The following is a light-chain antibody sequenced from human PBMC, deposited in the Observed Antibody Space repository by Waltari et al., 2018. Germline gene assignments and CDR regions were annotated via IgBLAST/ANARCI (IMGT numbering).Light chain of an antibody. CDR3: QQYNSWPRT. CDR1: QSVGIN. J-gene: IGKJ1*01. Sequence: EILMTQSPASLSVSPWERATLSCWAGQSVGINLAWYQQRPGQAPRRLIYGASTRATGIPARFSGSGSDTEFTLTISSLKSEDFAVYYCQQYNSWPRTFGQGTKVEIK. CDR2: GAS. V-gene: IGKV3-15*01.